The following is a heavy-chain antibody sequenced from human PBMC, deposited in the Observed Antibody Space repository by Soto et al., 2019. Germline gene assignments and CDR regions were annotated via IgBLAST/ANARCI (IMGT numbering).Heavy chain of an antibody. CDR2: IRSKANSYAT. CDR3: TIVRSEWLPLNLLDS. D-gene: IGHD3-3*01. CDR1: GFTFSGSA. V-gene: IGHV3-73*01. Sequence: PGGSLRLSCAASGFTFSGSAMHWVRQASGKGLEWVGRIRSKANSYATAYAASVKGRFTISRDDSKNTAYLQMNSLKTEDTAVYYCTIVRSEWLPLNLLDSSAQGTLVTVSS. J-gene: IGHJ5*01.